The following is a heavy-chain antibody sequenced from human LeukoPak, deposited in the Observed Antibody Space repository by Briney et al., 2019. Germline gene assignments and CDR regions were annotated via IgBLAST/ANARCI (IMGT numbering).Heavy chain of an antibody. CDR1: GFTFSTYA. V-gene: IGHV3-21*01. D-gene: IGHD2-2*01. Sequence: PGGSLRLSCAASGFTFSTYAMNWVRQAPGKGLEWVSSISSSSSYIYYADSVKGRFTISRDNAKNSLYLQMNSLRAEDTAVYYCAREYCSSTSCPYGMDVWGQGTTVTVSS. CDR2: ISSSSSYI. J-gene: IGHJ6*02. CDR3: AREYCSSTSCPYGMDV.